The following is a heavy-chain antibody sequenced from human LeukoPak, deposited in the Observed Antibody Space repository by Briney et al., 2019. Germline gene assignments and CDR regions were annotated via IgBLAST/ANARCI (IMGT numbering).Heavy chain of an antibody. CDR1: GFTFSDYY. D-gene: IGHD2-15*01. J-gene: IGHJ4*02. V-gene: IGHV3-11*04. Sequence: GGSLRLSCAASGFTFSDYYMSWIRQAPGKGLEWVSYISSSGSTIYYADSVRGRITISRDNAKNSLYLQMNSLRAEDTAVYYCARRYCSGGSCYSVDFDYWGQGTLVTVSS. CDR3: ARRYCSGGSCYSVDFDY. CDR2: ISSSGSTI.